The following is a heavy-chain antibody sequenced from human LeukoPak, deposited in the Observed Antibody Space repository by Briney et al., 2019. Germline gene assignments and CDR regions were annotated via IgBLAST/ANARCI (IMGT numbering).Heavy chain of an antibody. Sequence: PGGSLRLSCAASGFTFSSYWMHWVCQAPGKGLVWVSSISSSSSYIYYADSVKGRFTISRDNAKNSLYLQMNSLRAEDTAVYYCARSYYDILTGYQTALDYWGQGTLVTVSS. D-gene: IGHD3-9*01. J-gene: IGHJ4*02. CDR3: ARSYYDILTGYQTALDY. CDR2: ISSSSSYI. CDR1: GFTFSSYW. V-gene: IGHV3-21*01.